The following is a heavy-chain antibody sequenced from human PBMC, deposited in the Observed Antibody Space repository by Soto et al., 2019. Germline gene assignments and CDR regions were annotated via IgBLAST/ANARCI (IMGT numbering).Heavy chain of an antibody. CDR3: ARGYYSSWYWFDR. Sequence: QVQLQESGPGLVKPSETLSLTCTVSVSGGSVSTGVHYWSWIRQPPGKGLEWIGYIYYRGSTNYNPSLKSRVTISVDTSKNQFSLKLTSVTAADTAVYYCARGYYSSWYWFDRWGRGTLVTVSS. D-gene: IGHD6-13*01. CDR2: IYYRGST. V-gene: IGHV4-61*08. J-gene: IGHJ2*01. CDR1: GGSVSTGVHY.